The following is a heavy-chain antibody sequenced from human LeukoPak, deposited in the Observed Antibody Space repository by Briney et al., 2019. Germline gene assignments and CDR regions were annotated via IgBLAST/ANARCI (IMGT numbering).Heavy chain of an antibody. V-gene: IGHV4-39*07. CDR2: IFHGGNS. CDR3: ARERRFRGGSSWYNRFDY. J-gene: IGHJ4*02. Sequence: SETLSLTCTVSGGSIRSNSYDWGWIRQPPGKGLEWVGSIFHGGNSYKNPYLQSRVTISLDTSKNQFSLKFNSVTAADTAVYYCARERRFRGGSSWYNRFDYWRQGTLVTVSS. D-gene: IGHD6-13*01. CDR1: GGSIRSNSYD.